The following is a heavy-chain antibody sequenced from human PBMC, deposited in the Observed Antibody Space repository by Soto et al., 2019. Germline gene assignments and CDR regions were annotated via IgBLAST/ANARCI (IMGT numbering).Heavy chain of an antibody. CDR2: ISSSGSTI. Sequence: EVQLLESGGGLVQPGGSLRLSCAASGFTFSSYAMSWVRQAPGKGLEWVSYISSSGSTIYYADSVKGRFTISRDNAKNSLYLQMNSLRAEDTAVYYCARVGSGYYYAPVDYWGQGTLVTVSS. CDR1: GFTFSSYA. CDR3: ARVGSGYYYAPVDY. J-gene: IGHJ4*02. V-gene: IGHV3-48*04. D-gene: IGHD3-22*01.